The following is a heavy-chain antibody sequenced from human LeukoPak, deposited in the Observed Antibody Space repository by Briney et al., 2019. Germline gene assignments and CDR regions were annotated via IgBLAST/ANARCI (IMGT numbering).Heavy chain of an antibody. CDR2: IYYSGST. J-gene: IGHJ4*02. CDR3: ARVGGGVAAAYYFDY. CDR1: GGSISSSSYY. Sequence: SETLSLTCTVSGGSISSSSYYWGWIRQPPGKGLEWIGSIYYSGSTYYNPSLKSRVTISVDTSKNQFSLKLSSVTAADTAVYYCARVGGGVAAAYYFDYWGQGTLVTVSS. D-gene: IGHD6-13*01. V-gene: IGHV4-39*07.